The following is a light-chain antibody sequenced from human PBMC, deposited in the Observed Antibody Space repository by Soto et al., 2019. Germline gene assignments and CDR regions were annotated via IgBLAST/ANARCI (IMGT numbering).Light chain of an antibody. CDR2: GAS. V-gene: IGKV3-15*01. CDR1: QFVSSN. J-gene: IGKJ5*01. CDR3: QQYTKWPPIT. Sequence: EIVMTQSPATLSVSPGERATLSCRASQFVSSNVAWYQQNPGQAPRLLIYGASTRATGIPARFSGRGSGTEFTLTISSLQSEDSAVYYCQQYTKWPPITFGQGTRLEIK.